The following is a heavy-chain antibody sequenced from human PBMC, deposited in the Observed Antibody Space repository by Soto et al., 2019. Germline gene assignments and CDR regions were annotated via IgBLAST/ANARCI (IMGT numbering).Heavy chain of an antibody. CDR1: GFTFSSYS. CDR3: ARTNVSYYYYYGMDV. Sequence: PGGSLRLSCAASGFTFSSYSMDWVRQDPGKGLEWVSSISSSSSYIYYADSVKGRFTISRDNAKNSLYLQMNSLRAEDTAVYYCARTNVSYYYYYGMDVWGQGTTVTV. CDR2: ISSSSSYI. J-gene: IGHJ6*02. V-gene: IGHV3-21*01.